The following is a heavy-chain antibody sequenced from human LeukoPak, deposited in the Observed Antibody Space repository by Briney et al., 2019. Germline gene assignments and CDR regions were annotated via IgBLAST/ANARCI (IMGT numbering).Heavy chain of an antibody. J-gene: IGHJ4*02. CDR1: GGSISSYY. CDR3: ARAYYYDSSGYYFFDY. Sequence: PSETLSLTCTVSGGSISSYYWSWIRQPAGKGLEWIGRIYTSGSTNYNPSLKSRVTISVGKSKNQFSLKLSSVTAADTAVYYCARAYYYDSSGYYFFDYWGQGTLVTISS. D-gene: IGHD3-22*01. V-gene: IGHV4-4*07. CDR2: IYTSGST.